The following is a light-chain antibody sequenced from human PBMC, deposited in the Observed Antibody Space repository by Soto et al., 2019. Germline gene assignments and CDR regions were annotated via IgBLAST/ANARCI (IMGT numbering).Light chain of an antibody. CDR1: QSIDRW. J-gene: IGKJ1*01. V-gene: IGKV1-27*01. CDR2: AAS. CDR3: QKYNRAPKT. Sequence: DIQMTQSPSTLPASVGDRVTITCRASQSIDRWLAWYQQRPGKAPKILIYAASILQSGVPSRFSGSGSGTDFTLTISSLQPEDVATYYCQKYNRAPKTFGQGTKVDTK.